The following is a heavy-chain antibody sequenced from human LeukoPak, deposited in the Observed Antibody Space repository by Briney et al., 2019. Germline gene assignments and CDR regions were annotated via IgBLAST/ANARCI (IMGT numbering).Heavy chain of an antibody. D-gene: IGHD5-12*01. CDR2: SYHSGRS. CDR3: PRTLVAGPYSGDPSFDF. Sequence: AETLSLTCVVSDYSISSGYHWGWMRQPPGKGLEWIGTSYHSGRSYYNPSLRSRVIISVDTSKNQFSLKVNSVTAADTAVYYCPRTLVAGPYSGDPSFDFWGQGILVTVPS. CDR1: DYSISSGYH. V-gene: IGHV4-38-2*01. J-gene: IGHJ4*02.